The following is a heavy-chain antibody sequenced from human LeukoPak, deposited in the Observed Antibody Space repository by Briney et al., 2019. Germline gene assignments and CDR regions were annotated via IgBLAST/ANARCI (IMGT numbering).Heavy chain of an antibody. CDR3: ARQGLKITIFGVVLDAFDI. Sequence: PSETLSLTCTVSGGSISSSSYYWGWIRQPPGKGLEWIGSIYYSGSTYYNPSLKSRVTISVDTSKNQFSLKLSSVTAADTAVYYCARQGLKITIFGVVLDAFDIWGQGTMVTVSS. D-gene: IGHD3-3*01. CDR1: GGSISSSSYY. J-gene: IGHJ3*02. V-gene: IGHV4-39*01. CDR2: IYYSGST.